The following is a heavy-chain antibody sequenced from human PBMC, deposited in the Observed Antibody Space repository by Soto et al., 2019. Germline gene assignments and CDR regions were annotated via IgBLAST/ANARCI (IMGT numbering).Heavy chain of an antibody. Sequence: PGGSLRLSCAASGFTFSSYGMHWVRQAPGKGLEWVAVISYDGSNKYYADSVKGRFTISRDNSKNTLYLQMNSLRAEDTAVYYCAKDPGFLDSSGYYYPHYWGQGTLVTVSS. CDR3: AKDPGFLDSSGYYYPHY. V-gene: IGHV3-30*18. D-gene: IGHD3-22*01. CDR2: ISYDGSNK. J-gene: IGHJ4*02. CDR1: GFTFSSYG.